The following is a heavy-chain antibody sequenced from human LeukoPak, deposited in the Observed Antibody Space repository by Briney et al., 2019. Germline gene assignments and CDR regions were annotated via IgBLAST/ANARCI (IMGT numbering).Heavy chain of an antibody. D-gene: IGHD5-18*01. CDR1: GGTFSSFA. CDR2: IIPIFGTA. V-gene: IGHV1-69*06. CDR3: AREGEDRAMVRSGNWFDP. J-gene: IGHJ5*02. Sequence: SAKVSCKASGGTFSSFAISWVRQAPGQRLEWMGGIIPIFGTANYAQKFQGRVTITADKSTSTAYMELSSLRSEDTAVYYCAREGEDRAMVRSGNWFDPWGQGTLVTVSS.